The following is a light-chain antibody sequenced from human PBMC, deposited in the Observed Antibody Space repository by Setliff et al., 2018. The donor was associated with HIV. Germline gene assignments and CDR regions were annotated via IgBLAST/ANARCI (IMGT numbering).Light chain of an antibody. Sequence: QSVLTQPASVSGSPGQSITLSCTGTSSDVGAYAFVSWYQHHPGKAPKLIIYEVTNRPSGVSNRFSGSKSGNTASLTISGLQAEDEADYYCSSFTTRSTVVFGSGTKVTVL. CDR3: SSFTTRSTVV. CDR1: SSDVGAYAF. V-gene: IGLV2-14*01. J-gene: IGLJ1*01. CDR2: EVT.